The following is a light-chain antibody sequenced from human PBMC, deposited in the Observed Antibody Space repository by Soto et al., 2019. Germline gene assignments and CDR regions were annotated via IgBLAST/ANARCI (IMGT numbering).Light chain of an antibody. CDR2: QDS. CDR1: KLGDKY. J-gene: IGLJ2*01. V-gene: IGLV3-1*01. Sequence: SSELTQAPSVSVSPGQTASITCSGDKLGDKYACWYQQKPGQSPVLVIYQDSKRPSGIPERFSGSNSGNTATLTISGTQAMDEADYYCQAWDSSNVVFGGGTKLTVL. CDR3: QAWDSSNVV.